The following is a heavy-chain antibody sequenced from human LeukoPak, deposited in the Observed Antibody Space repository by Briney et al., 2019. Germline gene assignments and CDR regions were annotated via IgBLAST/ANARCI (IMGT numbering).Heavy chain of an antibody. CDR2: ISSSGSPI. J-gene: IGHJ4*02. CDR1: GFTFSSYE. D-gene: IGHD6-19*01. V-gene: IGHV3-48*03. Sequence: GGSLRLSCAASGFTFSSYEINWVRQAPGKGLEWVSYISSSGSPIYYADSVKGRFTISRDNVMNSLHLQMNNLRAEDTAVYYCARDSADSGWLDYWGQGTLVTVSS. CDR3: ARDSADSGWLDY.